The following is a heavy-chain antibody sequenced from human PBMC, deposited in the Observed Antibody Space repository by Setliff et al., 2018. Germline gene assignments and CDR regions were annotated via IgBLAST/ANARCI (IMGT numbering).Heavy chain of an antibody. D-gene: IGHD2-21*01. CDR1: DFSVPSVFY. Sequence: SETLSLTCTVSDFSVPSVFYWGWVRQPPGRGLEWIGSMYSSGTTNYNPSLKSRVTMSVDTSKSLLSLKLSSVTTTDTAVYYCAGLFRDGWNYFDSWGQGTLVTVSS. CDR2: MYSSGTT. CDR3: AGLFRDGWNYFDS. V-gene: IGHV4-38-2*02. J-gene: IGHJ4*02.